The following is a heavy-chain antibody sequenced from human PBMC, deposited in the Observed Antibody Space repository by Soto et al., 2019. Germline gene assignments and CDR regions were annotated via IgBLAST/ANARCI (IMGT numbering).Heavy chain of an antibody. CDR2: IYYSGST. J-gene: IGHJ6*03. Sequence: SETLSLTCTVSGGSISSYYWSWIRQPPGKGLEWIGYIYYSGSTNYNPSLKSRVTISVDTSKNQFSPKLSSVTAADTAVYYCARASWGLRGYYYYMDVWGKGTTVTVSS. CDR3: ARASWGLRGYYYYMDV. CDR1: GGSISSYY. D-gene: IGHD2-2*01. V-gene: IGHV4-59*01.